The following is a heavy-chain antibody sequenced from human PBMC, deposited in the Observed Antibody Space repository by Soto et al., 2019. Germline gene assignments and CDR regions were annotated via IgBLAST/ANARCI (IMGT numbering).Heavy chain of an antibody. CDR3: ARGLSSSGWYVLRS. V-gene: IGHV1-2*02. D-gene: IGHD6-19*01. Sequence: ASVKVSCKASGYSFTDYYMHWVRQAPGQGLEWMGWINPNSGGTKYAQKFQGRVTMTRDTSVSTAFMELSRLGSDDTAVYYCARGLSSSGWYVLRSWGQGTLVTVSS. CDR2: INPNSGGT. J-gene: IGHJ5*02. CDR1: GYSFTDYY.